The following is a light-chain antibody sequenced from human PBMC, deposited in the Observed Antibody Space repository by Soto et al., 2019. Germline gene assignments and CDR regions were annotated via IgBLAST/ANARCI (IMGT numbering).Light chain of an antibody. CDR2: EVT. CDR3: SSYTTSSTVV. J-gene: IGLJ1*01. CDR1: SSDVGGYNF. Sequence: QSVLTQPASVFGSPGQSITISCTGTSSDVGGYNFVSWYQQLPGKPPKLMIYEVTSRPSGVSNRFSGSKSGNTASLTISGLQPEDEAEHYCSSYTTSSTVVFGTGTKVTVL. V-gene: IGLV2-14*03.